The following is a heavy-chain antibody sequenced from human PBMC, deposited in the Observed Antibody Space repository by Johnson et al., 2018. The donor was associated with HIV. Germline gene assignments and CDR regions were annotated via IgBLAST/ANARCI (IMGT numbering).Heavy chain of an antibody. V-gene: IGHV3-74*02. CDR3: ARGAPDYYDIPKNAFDI. D-gene: IGHD3-22*01. Sequence: MLLVESGGGVGQPGRSLKVPCAASGFTFDDYGMSWVRQAPGKGLEWVSRINSDGSSTSYADSVKGRFTISRDNAKNTLYLQMNSLRAEDTAVYYCARGAPDYYDIPKNAFDIWGQGTMVTVSS. CDR1: GFTFDDYG. CDR2: INSDGSST. J-gene: IGHJ3*02.